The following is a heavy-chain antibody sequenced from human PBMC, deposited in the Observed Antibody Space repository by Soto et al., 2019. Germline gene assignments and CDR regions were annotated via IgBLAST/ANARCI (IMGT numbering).Heavy chain of an antibody. D-gene: IGHD3-10*01. CDR3: ASSFKGSGSYYYFDY. CDR1: GGTFSSYT. V-gene: IGHV1-69*02. J-gene: IGHJ4*02. CDR2: IIPILGIA. Sequence: SVKVSCKASGGTFSSYTISWVRQAPGQGLEWMGRIIPILGIANYAQKFQGRVTITADKSTSTAYMELSSLRSEDTAVYYCASSFKGSGSYYYFDYWGQGTLVTVSS.